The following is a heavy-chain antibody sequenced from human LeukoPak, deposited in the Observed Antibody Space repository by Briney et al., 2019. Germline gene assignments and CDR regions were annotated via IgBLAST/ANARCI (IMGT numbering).Heavy chain of an antibody. Sequence: AGGSLRLSCAASGFTFSSYEMNWVRQAPGKGLEWVSYISSSGSTIYYADSVKGRFTISRDNAKNSLYLQMNSLRAEDTAVYYCAREMAHSGSYLSLYFFDYWGQGTLVTVSS. D-gene: IGHD1-26*01. CDR1: GFTFSSYE. V-gene: IGHV3-48*03. CDR3: AREMAHSGSYLSLYFFDY. CDR2: ISSSGSTI. J-gene: IGHJ4*02.